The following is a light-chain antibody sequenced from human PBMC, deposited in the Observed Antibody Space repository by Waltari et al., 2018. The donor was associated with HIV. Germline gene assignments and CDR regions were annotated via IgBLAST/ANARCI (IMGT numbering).Light chain of an antibody. CDR1: QSLSSN. Sequence: EIVMTQSPATLSVSPGERATLPCRASQSLSSNLAWYQQKPGQAPRLLIYGESTRATGIPARFSGSGSGTEFTLTISSLQSEDFAVYYCQQYTNWPLTFGGGTKVEIK. CDR2: GES. J-gene: IGKJ4*01. CDR3: QQYTNWPLT. V-gene: IGKV3-15*01.